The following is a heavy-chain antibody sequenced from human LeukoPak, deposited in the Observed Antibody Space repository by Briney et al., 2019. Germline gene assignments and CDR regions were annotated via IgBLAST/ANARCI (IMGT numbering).Heavy chain of an antibody. CDR1: GYTFTSYY. J-gene: IGHJ4*02. Sequence: SSVKVSCKASGYTFTSYYMHWVRQAPGQGLEWMGIIKPSGGSTSYAQKFQRRVTMTRDTSTSTVYMELSSLRSEDTAVYYCARTPQPLARDDDYDFWSGYYIPDFDYWGQGTLVTVSS. D-gene: IGHD3-3*01. V-gene: IGHV1-46*01. CDR3: ARTPQPLARDDDYDFWSGYYIPDFDY. CDR2: IKPSGGST.